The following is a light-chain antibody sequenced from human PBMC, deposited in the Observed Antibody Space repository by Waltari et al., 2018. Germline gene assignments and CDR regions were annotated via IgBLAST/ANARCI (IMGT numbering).Light chain of an antibody. CDR3: QHYGSSLFT. CDR1: QSVSSNY. CDR2: SAS. J-gene: IGKJ3*01. Sequence: EVVLTQSPGTLYLSQGERATLSCRASQSVSSNYLAWYQQKPGQAPRLLIYSASNKATGIPDRFSGSGSGTDFTLTISRLEPEDSAVYYCQHYGSSLFTFGPGTKVEIK. V-gene: IGKV3-20*01.